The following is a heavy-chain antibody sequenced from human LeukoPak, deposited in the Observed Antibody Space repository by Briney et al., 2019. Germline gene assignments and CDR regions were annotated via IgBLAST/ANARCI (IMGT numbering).Heavy chain of an antibody. Sequence: GASVKVSCKASRYTFTGYYMHWVRQAPGQGLEWMGWINPNSGGTNYAQKFQGRVTMTRDMSTSTVYMELSSLRSEDTALYYCATAGRRLFGVLIPLSFDYWGQGTLVTVSS. CDR1: RYTFTGYY. CDR2: INPNSGGT. CDR3: ATAGRRLFGVLIPLSFDY. V-gene: IGHV1-2*02. D-gene: IGHD3-3*01. J-gene: IGHJ4*02.